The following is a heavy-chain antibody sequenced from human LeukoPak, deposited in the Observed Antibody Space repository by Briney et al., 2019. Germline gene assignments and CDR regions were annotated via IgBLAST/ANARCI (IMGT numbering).Heavy chain of an antibody. CDR1: GGSISSSSYY. D-gene: IGHD3-10*01. J-gene: IGHJ5*02. CDR3: ARHVGFITMVRGVINNNWFDP. CDR2: IYYSGSP. Sequence: SESLSLTCTVSGGSISSSSYYWGWIRQPPGKGLEWIGSIYYSGSPYYNPSLKSRVTISVDTSKKQFSLKLSSVTAADTAVYYCARHVGFITMVRGVINNNWFDPWGQGTLVTVSS. V-gene: IGHV4-39*01.